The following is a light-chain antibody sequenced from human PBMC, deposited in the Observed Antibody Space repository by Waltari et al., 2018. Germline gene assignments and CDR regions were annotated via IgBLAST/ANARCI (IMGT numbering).Light chain of an antibody. CDR3: QQYDNMIT. Sequence: DIQMTQSQSSLSAFVGDRVTITCQASQDIRSYLNWYQQKPGKAPKLLISDASNLETGVPSRFSGSGSGTDFTLTINSLQPEDIATYYCQQYDNMITFGQGTRLEIK. CDR2: DAS. V-gene: IGKV1-33*01. J-gene: IGKJ5*01. CDR1: QDIRSY.